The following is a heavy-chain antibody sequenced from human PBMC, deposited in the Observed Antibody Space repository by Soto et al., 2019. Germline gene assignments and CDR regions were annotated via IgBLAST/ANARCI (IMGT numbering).Heavy chain of an antibody. CDR1: GGSISSGGYY. D-gene: IGHD2-2*01. CDR3: ASSSTSLGMDV. J-gene: IGHJ6*02. Sequence: QVQLQESGPGLVKPSQTLSLTCTVSGGSISSGGYYWSWIRQHPGKGLEWIGYIYYSGSTYYNPSLKSRVTISVDTSKNQCSMKLSSVTAADTAVYSCASSSTSLGMDVWGHGTTVTVSS. CDR2: IYYSGST. V-gene: IGHV4-31*03.